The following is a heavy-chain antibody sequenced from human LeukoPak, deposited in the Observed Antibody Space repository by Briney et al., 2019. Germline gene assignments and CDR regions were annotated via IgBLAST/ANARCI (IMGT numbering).Heavy chain of an antibody. Sequence: PGRSLRLSCAASGFTFSSYGMHWVRQAPGKGLEWVAVISYDGSNKYYADSVKGRFTISRDNSKNTLYLQMNSLRAEDTAVYYCAKEMYYYGSGSYETFDYWGQGTLVTVSS. D-gene: IGHD3-10*01. CDR1: GFTFSSYG. CDR2: ISYDGSNK. V-gene: IGHV3-30*18. J-gene: IGHJ4*02. CDR3: AKEMYYYGSGSYETFDY.